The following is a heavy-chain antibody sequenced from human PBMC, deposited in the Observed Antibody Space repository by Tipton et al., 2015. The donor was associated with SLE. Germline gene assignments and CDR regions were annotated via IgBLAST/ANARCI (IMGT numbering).Heavy chain of an antibody. D-gene: IGHD6-19*01. CDR2: MYPNSGNT. Sequence: QLVQSGAEVKKPGASVKVSCKASGYTFTSYDINWVRQATGQGLEWMGWMYPNSGNTGYAQKFQDRVTMTRNTSITTAYMELSSLRSEDTAVYYCARPVAGTYHAFDIWGQGTMVTVSS. V-gene: IGHV1-8*01. J-gene: IGHJ3*02. CDR3: ARPVAGTYHAFDI. CDR1: GYTFTSYD.